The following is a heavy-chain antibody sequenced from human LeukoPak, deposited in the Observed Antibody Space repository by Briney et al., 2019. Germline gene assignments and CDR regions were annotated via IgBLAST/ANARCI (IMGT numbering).Heavy chain of an antibody. CDR1: GYTFTGYY. V-gene: IGHV1-2*02. J-gene: IGHJ4*02. Sequence: ASVKVSCKASGYTFTGYYMHWVRQAPGQGLEWMGWINPNSGGTNYAQKFQGRVTMTRDTSISTAYMELSRLRSGDTAVYYCARSYGGETSFDYWGQGALVTVSS. CDR2: INPNSGGT. CDR3: ARSYGGETSFDY. D-gene: IGHD4-23*01.